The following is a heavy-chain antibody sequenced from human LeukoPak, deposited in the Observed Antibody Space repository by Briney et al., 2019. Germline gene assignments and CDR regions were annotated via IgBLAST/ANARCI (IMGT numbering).Heavy chain of an antibody. Sequence: PSETLSLTCTVSGGSISSYYWSWIRQPPGKGLEWIGYIYYSGSTNYNPSLKSRVTISVDTSKNQFSLKLSSVTAADTSVYYCASKSSYYDSSGYYFDYWGQGTLVTVSA. J-gene: IGHJ4*02. CDR3: ASKSSYYDSSGYYFDY. CDR1: GGSISSYY. D-gene: IGHD3-22*01. V-gene: IGHV4-59*01. CDR2: IYYSGST.